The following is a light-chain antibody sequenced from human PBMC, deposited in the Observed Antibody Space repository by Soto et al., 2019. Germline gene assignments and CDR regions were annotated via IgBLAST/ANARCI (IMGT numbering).Light chain of an antibody. CDR1: QSVSSY. CDR2: DTS. Sequence: EIVLTQSPATLSLSPGERATLSCRASQSVSSYLAWYQQKPGQAPRLLTYDTSNKATGIPSRFSGSGSGTDFTLIISSLEPEDFAVYYCQQRSNWPTFGQGTRLEI. J-gene: IGKJ5*01. V-gene: IGKV3-11*01. CDR3: QQRSNWPT.